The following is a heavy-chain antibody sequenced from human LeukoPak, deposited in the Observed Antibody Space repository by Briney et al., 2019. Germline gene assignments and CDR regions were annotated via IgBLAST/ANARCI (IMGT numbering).Heavy chain of an antibody. CDR1: GFTFSSYS. Sequence: GGSLRLSCAASGFTFSSYSMNWVRQAPGKGLEWVSSISSSSSYIYYADSVKGRFTISRDNAKNSLYLQMNSLRAEDTAVYYCAKNGARRDYFDYWGQGTLVTVSS. J-gene: IGHJ4*02. D-gene: IGHD3-10*01. V-gene: IGHV3-21*01. CDR2: ISSSSSYI. CDR3: AKNGARRDYFDY.